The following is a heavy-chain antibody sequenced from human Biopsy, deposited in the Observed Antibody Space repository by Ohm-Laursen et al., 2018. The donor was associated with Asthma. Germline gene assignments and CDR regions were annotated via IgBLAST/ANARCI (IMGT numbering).Heavy chain of an antibody. CDR1: GFVFSQCG. CDR3: ARQSGQEYGDSTPFDT. V-gene: IGHV3-30*03. CDR2: VSSDGHNK. Sequence: SSLRLSCSASGFVFSQCGMHWVRQGPGKGLEWVALVSSDGHNKYYEDSVKGRFTISRDNSRNRLYLQINSLTVEDSAVYFCARQSGQEYGDSTPFDTWGQGTKVAVSS. D-gene: IGHD2/OR15-2a*01. J-gene: IGHJ3*02.